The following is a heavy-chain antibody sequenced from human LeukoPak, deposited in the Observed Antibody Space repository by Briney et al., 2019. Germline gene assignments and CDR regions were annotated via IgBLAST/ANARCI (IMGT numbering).Heavy chain of an antibody. CDR1: RFTVSNNY. V-gene: IGHV3-7*01. Sequence: GGSLRLSCAASRFTVSNNYMSWVRQAPGKGLEWVANIKQDGSEKYYVDSVKGRFTISRDNAKNSLYLQMNSLGAEDTAVYYCARDSIAAAGPFYYYYYMDVWGKGTTVTVSS. CDR2: IKQDGSEK. J-gene: IGHJ6*03. D-gene: IGHD6-13*01. CDR3: ARDSIAAAGPFYYYYYMDV.